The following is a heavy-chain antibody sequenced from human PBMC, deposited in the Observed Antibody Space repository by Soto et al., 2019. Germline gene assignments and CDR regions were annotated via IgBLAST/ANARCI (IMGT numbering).Heavy chain of an antibody. CDR3: AREGVGSTGYFGYYGLDV. CDR2: ISGSGGST. D-gene: IGHD3-9*01. V-gene: IGHV3-23*01. Sequence: EVQLLESGGGLVQPGGSLRLSCAASGFTFGIHAMSWVRQAPGKGLEWVSFISGSGGSTYYADSVKGRFTISRDNSKNTLYLQMNTLRAEDTAVYYCAREGVGSTGYFGYYGLDVWGQGTTVTVSS. CDR1: GFTFGIHA. J-gene: IGHJ6*02.